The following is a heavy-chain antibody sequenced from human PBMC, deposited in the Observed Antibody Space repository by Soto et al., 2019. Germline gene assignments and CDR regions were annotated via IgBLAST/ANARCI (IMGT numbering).Heavy chain of an antibody. D-gene: IGHD4-17*01. J-gene: IGHJ4*02. Sequence: EVQLLESGGGLVQPGGSLRLSCAASGFTFSSYAMSWVRQAPGKGLEWVSAISGSGGSTYYADSVKGRFTISRDNSKNTLYLQMNSLRAEDTAVYYCASTWDHHGGFFDYWGQGTLVTVSS. CDR1: GFTFSSYA. CDR3: ASTWDHHGGFFDY. CDR2: ISGSGGST. V-gene: IGHV3-23*01.